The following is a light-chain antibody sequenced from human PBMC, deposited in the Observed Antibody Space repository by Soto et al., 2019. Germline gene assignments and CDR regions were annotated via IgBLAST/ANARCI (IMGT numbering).Light chain of an antibody. J-gene: IGLJ1*01. Sequence: QSALTQPPSASGSPGQSVTISCTGTGSDIGGYNYVSWYQQHPGKVPKLIIYEVNKRPSGVPDRFSGSKAGNTASLTVSVLQADDEADCYCSSYAGTDNRDDFGTGTKVTVL. V-gene: IGLV2-8*01. CDR2: EVN. CDR3: SSYAGTDNRDD. CDR1: GSDIGGYNY.